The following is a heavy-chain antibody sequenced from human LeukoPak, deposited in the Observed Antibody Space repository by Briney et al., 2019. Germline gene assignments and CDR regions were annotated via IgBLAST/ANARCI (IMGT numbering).Heavy chain of an antibody. CDR2: MNPNSGNT. Sequence: ASVKVSCKASGYAFTSYDINWVRQATGQGLEWMGWMNPNSGNTGYAQKFQGRVTMTRNTSISTAYMELSSLRSEDTAVYYCARGRWGIAAAGTLNWFDPWGQGTLVTVSS. D-gene: IGHD6-13*01. V-gene: IGHV1-8*01. CDR3: ARGRWGIAAAGTLNWFDP. CDR1: GYAFTSYD. J-gene: IGHJ5*02.